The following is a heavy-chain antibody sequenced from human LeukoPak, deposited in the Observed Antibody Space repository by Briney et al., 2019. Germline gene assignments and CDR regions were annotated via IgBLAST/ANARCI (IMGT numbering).Heavy chain of an antibody. V-gene: IGHV4-59*08. CDR1: GGSISSYY. CDR3: ARRIYDFWSGYWTGFDY. Sequence: SETLSLTCTVSGGSISSYYWSWIRQPPGKGLEWIGYIYYSGSTNYNPSLKSRVTISVDTSKNQFSLKLSSVTAADTAVYYCARRIYDFWSGYWTGFDYWGQGTLVTVSS. J-gene: IGHJ4*02. CDR2: IYYSGST. D-gene: IGHD3-3*01.